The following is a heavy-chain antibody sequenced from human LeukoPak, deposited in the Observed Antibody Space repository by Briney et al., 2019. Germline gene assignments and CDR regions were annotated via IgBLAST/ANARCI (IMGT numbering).Heavy chain of an antibody. D-gene: IGHD4-23*01. J-gene: IGHJ4*02. CDR1: GFTVSSKY. CDR3: ARSNGVTTVAPFDY. CDR2: IYSNGDT. V-gene: IGHV3-53*01. Sequence: GGSLRLSCAASGFTVSSKYMSWVRQAPGKGLEWVSVIYSNGDTYYTDSVEGRFTISRDNSKNTLYLQMNSLRAEDTAVYYCARSNGVTTVAPFDYWGQGTLVTVSS.